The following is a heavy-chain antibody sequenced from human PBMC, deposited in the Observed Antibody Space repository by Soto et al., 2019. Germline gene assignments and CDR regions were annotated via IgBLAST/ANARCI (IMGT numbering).Heavy chain of an antibody. CDR3: AKDLFSTSYGPEDYFDY. D-gene: IGHD5-18*01. Sequence: GGSLRLSCAASGFTFSSYGMHWVRQAPGKGLEWVAVISYDGSNKYYADSVKGRFTISRDNSKNTLYLQMNSLRAEDTAVYYCAKDLFSTSYGPEDYFDYWGQGTLVTVSS. V-gene: IGHV3-30*18. J-gene: IGHJ4*02. CDR2: ISYDGSNK. CDR1: GFTFSSYG.